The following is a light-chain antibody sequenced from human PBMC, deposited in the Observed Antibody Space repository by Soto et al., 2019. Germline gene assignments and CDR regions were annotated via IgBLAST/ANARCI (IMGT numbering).Light chain of an antibody. CDR3: SSYTSSSPYV. V-gene: IGLV2-14*01. J-gene: IGLJ1*01. CDR2: DVS. Sequence: QSVLTQPASVSGSPGQSITISCTGTSSDVGGYNCVSWYQQHPGKAPKLMIYDVSNRPSGVSNRFSGSKSGNTASLTISGLQAEDEADYYCSSYTSSSPYVFGTGTKLTVL. CDR1: SSDVGGYNC.